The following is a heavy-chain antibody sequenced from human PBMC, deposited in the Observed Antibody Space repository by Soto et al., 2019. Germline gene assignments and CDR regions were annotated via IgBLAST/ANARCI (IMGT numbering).Heavy chain of an antibody. J-gene: IGHJ6*02. Sequence: GASVKVSCKASGYPFTGFYMHWVRQAPGKGLEWMGWINPNSGGTNSAQKFQGRVTMTRDTAISTAYMELSRLRSDDTAVYYCARDPHKYYDFWSGSFYYYGMDVWGQGTTVTVSS. CDR1: GYPFTGFY. CDR2: INPNSGGT. D-gene: IGHD3-3*01. CDR3: ARDPHKYYDFWSGSFYYYGMDV. V-gene: IGHV1-2*02.